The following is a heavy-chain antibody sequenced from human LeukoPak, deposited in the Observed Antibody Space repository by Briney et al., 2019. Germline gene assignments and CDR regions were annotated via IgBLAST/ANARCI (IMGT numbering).Heavy chain of an antibody. CDR1: GFTFDDYA. CDR3: ARTSYSYGPFLY. D-gene: IGHD5-18*01. Sequence: GGSLRLSFAASGFTFDDYAMHWVRQAPGKGLEWVSGISWNSGSIGYADSVKGRFTISRDNAKNSLYLQMNSLRADDTAVYFCARTSYSYGPFLYWGQGTLVTVSS. J-gene: IGHJ4*02. CDR2: ISWNSGSI. V-gene: IGHV3-9*01.